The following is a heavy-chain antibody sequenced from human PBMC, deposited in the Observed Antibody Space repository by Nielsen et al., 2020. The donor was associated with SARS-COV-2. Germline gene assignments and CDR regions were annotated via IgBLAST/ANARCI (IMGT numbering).Heavy chain of an antibody. CDR1: GASIRTSTYS. CDR2: ISPGGST. D-gene: IGHD3-9*01. V-gene: IGHV4-30-2*01. CDR3: ARADILTGYDS. Sequence: SETLSLTCAVSGASIRTSTYSWSWVRQPPGKGLEWIGYISPGGSTYYSPSLKGRVTMSVDTSQNDFSLKLTSVTAADTAIYYCARADILTGYDSWGQGTQVTVSS. J-gene: IGHJ5*01.